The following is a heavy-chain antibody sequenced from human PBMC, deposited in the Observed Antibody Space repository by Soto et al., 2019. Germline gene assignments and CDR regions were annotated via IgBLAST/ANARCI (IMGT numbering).Heavy chain of an antibody. J-gene: IGHJ3*02. D-gene: IGHD3-22*01. CDR2: IYYSGST. CDR1: GGSISSYY. Sequence: QVQLQESGPGLVKPSETLSLTCTVSGGSISSYYWSWIRQPPGKGLEWIGYIYYSGSTNYNPSLKSRVTISVDTSKNQFSLKLSSVTAADTAVYYCARGVGAYYYDSSSGAFDIWGQGTMVTVSS. V-gene: IGHV4-59*08. CDR3: ARGVGAYYYDSSSGAFDI.